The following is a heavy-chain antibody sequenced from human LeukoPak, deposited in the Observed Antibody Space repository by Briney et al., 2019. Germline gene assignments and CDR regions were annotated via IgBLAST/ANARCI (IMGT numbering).Heavy chain of an antibody. CDR2: IYYSGST. CDR1: GGSISSSSYY. D-gene: IGHD2-15*01. Sequence: PWETLSLTCTVSGGSISSSSYYWSWIRQPPGKGRVGIGYIYYSGSTNYNPSLKSRVTISVDTSKNQFPLNLSSVTAADTAVYYCARDSGGAGHDYWGQGTLVTVSS. V-gene: IGHV4-61*01. J-gene: IGHJ4*02. CDR3: ARDSGGAGHDY.